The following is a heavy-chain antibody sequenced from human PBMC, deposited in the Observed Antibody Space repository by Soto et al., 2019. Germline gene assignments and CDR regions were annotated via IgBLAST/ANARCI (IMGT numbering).Heavy chain of an antibody. V-gene: IGHV4-34*01. CDR2: INHSGST. J-gene: IGHJ5*02. CDR3: ARGRVFGIVGATTCFDP. D-gene: IGHD1-26*01. Sequence: QVQLQQWGAGLLKPSETLSLTCAVYGGSFSGYYWSWIRQPPGKGLEWIGEINHSGSTNYNPSLKSRVTISVDTSKKQFCLKLSSVTAADTAVYYCARGRVFGIVGATTCFDPWGQGTLVTVSS. CDR1: GGSFSGYY.